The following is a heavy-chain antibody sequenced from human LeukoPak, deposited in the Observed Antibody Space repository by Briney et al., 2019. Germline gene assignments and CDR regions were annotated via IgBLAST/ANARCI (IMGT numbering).Heavy chain of an antibody. CDR2: IYSSGSD. CDR1: GASINNNF. D-gene: IGHD3-22*01. J-gene: IGHJ4*01. V-gene: IGHV4-59*08. Sequence: SETLSLTCTVSGASINNNFWTWIRQPPGKGLEWIGYIYSSGSDNYNPSLKSRVIISGDTSKNQISLNLTSVTAADTAVYFCARHRDYYDTWGHGTLVTASS. CDR3: ARHRDYYDT.